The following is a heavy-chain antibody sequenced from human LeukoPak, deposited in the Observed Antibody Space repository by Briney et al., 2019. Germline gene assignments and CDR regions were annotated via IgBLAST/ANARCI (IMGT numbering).Heavy chain of an antibody. D-gene: IGHD3-3*01. J-gene: IGHJ6*03. CDR2: VYYGGSS. V-gene: IGHV4-39*01. Sequence: SETLSLTCTVSGDSISSNSYFWGWIRQPPGKGLEWIGSVYYGGSSYYNPSLKSRVTISVDTSNNQFSLKLSSVTAADTAVYYCARHVEGSTSYYDFWSGYPRPMDVWGKGTTVTVSS. CDR3: ARHVEGSTSYYDFWSGYPRPMDV. CDR1: GDSISSNSYF.